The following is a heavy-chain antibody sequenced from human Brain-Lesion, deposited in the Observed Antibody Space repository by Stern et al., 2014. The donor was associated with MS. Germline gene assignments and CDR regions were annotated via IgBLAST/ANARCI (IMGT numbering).Heavy chain of an antibody. CDR3: ARDITGSSAYFAY. CDR1: GFTFDDYA. J-gene: IGHJ4*02. Sequence: MQLVQSGGDLVQPGRSLRLSCAAFGFTFDDYAMHWVRQAPGKGLEWVAGISCNSGTIGYADSVKGRFTTSRDNAYSSLYLQMNSLRPEDTALYYCARDITGSSAYFAYWGQGTLVTVSS. CDR2: ISCNSGTI. D-gene: IGHD1-14*01. V-gene: IGHV3-9*01.